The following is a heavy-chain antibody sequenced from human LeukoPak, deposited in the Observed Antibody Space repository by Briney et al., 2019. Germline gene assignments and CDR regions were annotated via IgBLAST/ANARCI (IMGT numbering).Heavy chain of an antibody. V-gene: IGHV4-34*01. CDR3: ASLXXXXGRLY. J-gene: IGHJ4*02. Sequence: SETLSLTCAVSGASFNGHYWTWIRQPPGKGLEWIGEINHGGXTTXXPSLKSRVTISVDTSKNQFSLKLSSVTAADTAVYYCASLXXXXGRLYWGQGTLVTVSS. CDR2: INHGGXT. CDR1: GASFNGHY.